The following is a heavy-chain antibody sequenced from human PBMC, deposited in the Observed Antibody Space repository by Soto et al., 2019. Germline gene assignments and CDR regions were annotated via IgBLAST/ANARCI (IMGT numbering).Heavy chain of an antibody. V-gene: IGHV1-18*01. CDR2: ISAYNGNT. CDR1: GYTFTSYG. Sequence: GASVKVSCKASGYTFTSYGISWARQAPGQGLEWMGWISAYNGNTNYALKVQGRVTMTTDTSTSTAYKELRSLRSDDTAVYYCARQEGDSSGYGAFDIWGQGTMVTVSS. J-gene: IGHJ3*02. CDR3: ARQEGDSSGYGAFDI. D-gene: IGHD3-22*01.